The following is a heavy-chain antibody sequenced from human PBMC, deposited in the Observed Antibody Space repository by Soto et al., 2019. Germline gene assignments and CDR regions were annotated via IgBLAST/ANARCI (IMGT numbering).Heavy chain of an antibody. V-gene: IGHV3-13*01. J-gene: IGHJ3*02. CDR2: IGTAGDT. CDR1: GFTFSSYD. Sequence: GGSLRLSCAASGFTFSSYDMHWVRQATGKGLEWVSAIGTAGDTYYPGSVKGRFTISRENAKNSLYLQMNSLRAGDTAVYYCARGVVAAAGNDAVDIWGQGTMVTVSS. CDR3: ARGVVAAAGNDAVDI. D-gene: IGHD6-13*01.